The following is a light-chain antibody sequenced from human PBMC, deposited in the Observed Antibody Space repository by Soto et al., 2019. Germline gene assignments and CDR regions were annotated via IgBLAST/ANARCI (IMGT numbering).Light chain of an antibody. Sequence: EIVLTQSPGTLSLSPGERATLSCRASQSVSSSHLAWYQQKPGQAPRLLIYGASRRATGIPDRFSGSGSGTDFTLTISRLEPEDFAVYYCQQYDCSPGWTFGQGTKVEIK. J-gene: IGKJ1*01. CDR2: GAS. CDR3: QQYDCSPGWT. V-gene: IGKV3-20*01. CDR1: QSVSSSH.